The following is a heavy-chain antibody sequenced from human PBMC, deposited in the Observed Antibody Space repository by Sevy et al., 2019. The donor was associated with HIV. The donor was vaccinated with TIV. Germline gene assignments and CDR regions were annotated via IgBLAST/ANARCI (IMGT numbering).Heavy chain of an antibody. J-gene: IGHJ6*02. D-gene: IGHD3-10*01. CDR2: INPNSGGT. CDR1: GYTFTGYF. V-gene: IGHV1-2*02. Sequence: ASVKVSCKASGYTFTGYFMHWVRQAPGQGLEWMGWINPNSGGTNYAQKFQGRVTMTRDTSISTAYMELSRLRSDDTAVYYCARDGGTYGSGRAGYYYYYGMDVWGQGTTVTVSS. CDR3: ARDGGTYGSGRAGYYYYYGMDV.